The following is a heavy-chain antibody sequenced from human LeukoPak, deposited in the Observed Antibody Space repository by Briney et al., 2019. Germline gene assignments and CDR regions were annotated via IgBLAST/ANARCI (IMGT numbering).Heavy chain of an antibody. CDR3: AKGYCSSTSCYLYYFDY. CDR2: ISGSGGST. CDR1: GFTFSSYA. Sequence: PGGSLRLSCAASGFTFSSYAMSWVRQAPGKGLEGVSAISGSGGSTYYADSVKGRFTISRDNSKNTLYLQMNSLRAEDTAVYYCAKGYCSSTSCYLYYFDYWGQGTLVTVSS. V-gene: IGHV3-23*01. J-gene: IGHJ4*02. D-gene: IGHD2-2*01.